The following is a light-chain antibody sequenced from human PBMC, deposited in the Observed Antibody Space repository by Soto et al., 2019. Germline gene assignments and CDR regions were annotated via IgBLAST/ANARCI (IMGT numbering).Light chain of an antibody. CDR1: SSEIGSYNL. Sequence: QSVLTQPAPLSGSPGQSITISCTGNSSEIGSYNLVSWYQQHPGKAPKLMIYEGSKRPSGVSNRFSGSKSGNTASLTISGLQAEDEADYYCCSYAGSSPYVFGTGTKVTVL. V-gene: IGLV2-23*01. CDR3: CSYAGSSPYV. CDR2: EGS. J-gene: IGLJ1*01.